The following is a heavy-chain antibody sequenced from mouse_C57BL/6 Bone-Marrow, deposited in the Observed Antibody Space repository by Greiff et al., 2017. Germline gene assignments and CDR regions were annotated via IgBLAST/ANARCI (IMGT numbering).Heavy chain of an antibody. Sequence: EVQLQQSGPELVKPGASVKIPCTASGFTFTDYNMDWVKQSHGKSLEWIGDINPNNGGTIYTQKFKGKATLSVDKSSSTAYLELRSLTSEDTAVSYGARDYCNYIYYAMEYWGQGTSVTVSS. CDR2: INPNNGGT. V-gene: IGHV1-18*01. CDR3: ARDYCNYIYYAMEY. CDR1: GFTFTDYN. D-gene: IGHD2-1*01. J-gene: IGHJ4*01.